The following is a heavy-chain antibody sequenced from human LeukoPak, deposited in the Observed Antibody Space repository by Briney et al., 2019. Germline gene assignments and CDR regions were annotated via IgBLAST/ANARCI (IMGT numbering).Heavy chain of an antibody. CDR2: ISTSGSII. CDR1: VFTFSDYF. V-gene: IGHV3-11*04. CDR3: ASRNSPYYYFDY. J-gene: IGHJ4*02. D-gene: IGHD1-14*01. Sequence: GGSLRLSCAASVFTFSDYFMSWIRQAPGKGLEWVSYISTSGSIIYYADSVKARFNISRDHAKNSLYLQMNSLRAEHTAVYYCASRNSPYYYFDYWGQGTLVTVSS.